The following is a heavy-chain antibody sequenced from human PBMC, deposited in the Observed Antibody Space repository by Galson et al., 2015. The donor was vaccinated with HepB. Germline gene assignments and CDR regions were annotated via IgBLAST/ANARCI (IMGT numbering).Heavy chain of an antibody. CDR2: IYSGGST. D-gene: IGHD5-12*01. V-gene: IGHV3-53*01. Sequence: SLRLSCAASGFTFSNYGMHWVRQAPGKGLEWVSVIYSGGSTYYADSVKGRFTISRDNSKNTLYLQMNSLRAEDTAVYYCARIGSGYDYVPKAFDVWGQGTMVTVSS. J-gene: IGHJ3*01. CDR1: GFTFSNYG. CDR3: ARIGSGYDYVPKAFDV.